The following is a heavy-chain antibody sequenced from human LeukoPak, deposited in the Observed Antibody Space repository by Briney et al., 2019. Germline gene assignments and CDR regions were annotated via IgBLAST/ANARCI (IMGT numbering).Heavy chain of an antibody. CDR2: ISRNGGST. V-gene: IGHV3-64D*09. J-gene: IGHJ4*02. CDR1: GFTFSSFA. D-gene: IGHD2/OR15-2a*01. Sequence: GGSLRLSCSASGFTFSSFAMHWVRQAPGKGLEYVAAISRNGGSTYYADSVKGRFTISRDNSESTLYLQMSSLRAEDTAVYLCVKDLRSDFMGVLSRYLSYWGQGTLVTVSS. CDR3: VKDLRSDFMGVLSRYLSY.